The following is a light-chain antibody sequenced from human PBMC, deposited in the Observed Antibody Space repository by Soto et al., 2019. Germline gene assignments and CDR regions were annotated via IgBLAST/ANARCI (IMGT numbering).Light chain of an antibody. CDR3: QQRSHWPRT. CDR2: DAS. V-gene: IGKV3-11*01. Sequence: EIVLTQSPATLSLSPVERATLSCMASQGVNNYLAWYQQKPGQAPRLLISDASNRATGIPASFSGSGSGTDFTLNISGLEPEDFAVYFCQQRSHWPRTFGHGTKVEFK. CDR1: QGVNNY. J-gene: IGKJ1*01.